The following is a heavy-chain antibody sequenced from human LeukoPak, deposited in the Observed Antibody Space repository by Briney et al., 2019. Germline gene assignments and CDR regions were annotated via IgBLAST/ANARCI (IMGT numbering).Heavy chain of an antibody. CDR2: IWYDGSNK. J-gene: IGHJ6*02. CDR3: ARDKDAVTSYYYGMDV. Sequence: GGSLRLSCAASGFTFSSYGTHWVRQAPGKGLEWVAVIWYDGSNKYYADSVKGRFTISRDNSKNTLYLQMNSLRAEDTAVYYCARDKDAVTSYYYGMDVWGQGTTVTVSS. CDR1: GFTFSSYG. D-gene: IGHD4-17*01. V-gene: IGHV3-33*01.